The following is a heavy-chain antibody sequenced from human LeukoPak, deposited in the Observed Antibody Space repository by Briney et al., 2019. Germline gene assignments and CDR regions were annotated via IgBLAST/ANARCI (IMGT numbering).Heavy chain of an antibody. CDR1: GCTFDDYG. D-gene: IGHD2-2*01. V-gene: IGHV3-20*04. CDR3: ASLSSTTYYYYGMDV. CDR2: INWNGDST. J-gene: IGHJ6*02. Sequence: GGSLRLSCAVSGCTFDDYGMTWVRQPPGKGLEWVSTINWNGDSTGYADSVKGRFTISRDNAKNSLYLQMNSLRAEDTAVYYCASLSSTTYYYYGMDVWGQGTTVTVSS.